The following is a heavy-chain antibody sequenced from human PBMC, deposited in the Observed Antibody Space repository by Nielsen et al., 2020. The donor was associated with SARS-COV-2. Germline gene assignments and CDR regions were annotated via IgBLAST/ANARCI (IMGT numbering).Heavy chain of an antibody. Sequence: GSLRLSCTVSGGSISSSSYYWGWIRQPPGKGLEWIGSIYYSGSTYYNPSLKSRVTISVDTSKNQFSLKLSSVTAADTAVYYCARQQTSHSTYYYYGMDVWGQGTTVTVSS. V-gene: IGHV4-39*07. D-gene: IGHD6-13*01. CDR3: ARQQTSHSTYYYYGMDV. J-gene: IGHJ6*02. CDR1: GGSISSSSYY. CDR2: IYYSGST.